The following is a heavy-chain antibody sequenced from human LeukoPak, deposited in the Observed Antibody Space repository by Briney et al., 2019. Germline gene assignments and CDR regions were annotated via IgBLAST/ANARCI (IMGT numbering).Heavy chain of an antibody. CDR2: INWNGGST. D-gene: IGHD6-13*01. J-gene: IGHJ4*02. Sequence: PGGSLRLSCAASGFTFDDYGMSWVRQAPGKGLEWVSGINWNGGSTGYADSVKGRFTISRDNAKNSLYLQMNSLRAEDTALYYCARGTYSSSWSPIDYWGQGTLVTVSS. CDR3: ARGTYSSSWSPIDY. CDR1: GFTFDDYG. V-gene: IGHV3-20*04.